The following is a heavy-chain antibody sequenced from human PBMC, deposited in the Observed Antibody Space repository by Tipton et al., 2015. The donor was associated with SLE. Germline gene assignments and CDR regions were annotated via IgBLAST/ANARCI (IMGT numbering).Heavy chain of an antibody. J-gene: IGHJ3*01. CDR2: IYHSGST. V-gene: IGHV4-38-2*02. D-gene: IGHD1-26*01. CDR1: DYSISSGYY. Sequence: LRLSCTVSDYSISSGYYWAWIRQPPGKGPEWIGSIYHSGSTFYDPSLNSRVSISVDTSKNQFSPTLTSVTAADTAIYYCARVYSGSYYKTFDFWGQGTLVTVSS. CDR3: ARVYSGSYYKTFDF.